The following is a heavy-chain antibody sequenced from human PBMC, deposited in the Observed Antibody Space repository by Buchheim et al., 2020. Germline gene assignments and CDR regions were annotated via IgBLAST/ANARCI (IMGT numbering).Heavy chain of an antibody. D-gene: IGHD3-22*01. CDR3: ARGVHYYGSSGYYQQYYFDY. J-gene: IGHJ4*02. CDR2: INPSGGST. Sequence: QVQLVQSGAEVKEPGASVKVSCKASGYTFTSYYIHWVRQAPGQGLEWMGIINPSGGSTSYAQKFQGTVTMTRDTSTSTVYMELSSLRSEDTAMYYCARGVHYYGSSGYYQQYYFDYWGQGTL. CDR1: GYTFTSYY. V-gene: IGHV1-46*01.